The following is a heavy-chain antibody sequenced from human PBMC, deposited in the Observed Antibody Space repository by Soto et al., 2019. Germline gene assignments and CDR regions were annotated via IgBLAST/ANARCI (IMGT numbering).Heavy chain of an antibody. CDR1: GFTFSSYA. J-gene: IGHJ4*02. CDR3: ARVASSTPRGPFDY. Sequence: PGGSLRLSCAASGFTFSSYAMHWVRQAPGKGLEWVAVISYDGSNKYYADSVKGRFTISRDNSKNTLYLQMNSLRAEDTAVYYCARVASSTPRGPFDYWGQGTLVTVSS. CDR2: ISYDGSNK. D-gene: IGHD2-2*01. V-gene: IGHV3-30-3*01.